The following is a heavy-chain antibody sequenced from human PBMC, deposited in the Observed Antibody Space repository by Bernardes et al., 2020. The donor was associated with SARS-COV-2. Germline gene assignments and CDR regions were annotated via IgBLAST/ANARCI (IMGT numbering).Heavy chain of an antibody. Sequence: SETLSLTCAVSGGSVSSGGSYWSWIRRPAGKGLEWIGRIYTTGDTNYNPSLESRVTISVDLSKNQFSLKLSSVTAADTAVYYCAREAFDYSNYYFDYWGQGALVIVSS. CDR1: GGSVSSGGSY. CDR2: IYTTGDT. D-gene: IGHD4-4*01. V-gene: IGHV4-61*02. J-gene: IGHJ4*02. CDR3: AREAFDYSNYYFDY.